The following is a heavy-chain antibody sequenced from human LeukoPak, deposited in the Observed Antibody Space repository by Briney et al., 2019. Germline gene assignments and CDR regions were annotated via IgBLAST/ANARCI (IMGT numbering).Heavy chain of an antibody. Sequence: PGGSLRLSCADSGFTFSSSAMSWVRQASGKGLEWVSAINSGGGSTYYTDSVKGRFTISRDNSKNTLYLQMNSLRAEDTAVFYCAKVRGTPYCSNGVCSPYYYYGMDVWGQGTTVTVSS. D-gene: IGHD2-8*01. CDR2: INSGGGST. V-gene: IGHV3-23*01. CDR1: GFTFSSSA. J-gene: IGHJ6*02. CDR3: AKVRGTPYCSNGVCSPYYYYGMDV.